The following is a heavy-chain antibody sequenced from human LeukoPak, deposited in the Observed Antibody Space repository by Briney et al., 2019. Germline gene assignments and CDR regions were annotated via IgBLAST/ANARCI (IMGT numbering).Heavy chain of an antibody. Sequence: GGSLRLSCAASGFTFSSYAMSWVRQAPGKGLEWVSAISGGGGSTYYADSVKGRFTISRDNSKNTLYLQMNSLRAEDTAVYYCASPEGIYWSPGDAFDIWGQGTMVTVSS. J-gene: IGHJ3*02. CDR1: GFTFSSYA. V-gene: IGHV3-23*01. D-gene: IGHD3-3*02. CDR2: ISGGGGST. CDR3: ASPEGIYWSPGDAFDI.